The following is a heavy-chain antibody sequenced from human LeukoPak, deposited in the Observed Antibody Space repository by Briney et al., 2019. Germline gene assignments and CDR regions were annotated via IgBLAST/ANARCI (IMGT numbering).Heavy chain of an antibody. J-gene: IGHJ4*02. CDR2: VYHSGST. CDR1: GHSVNTDYY. Sequence: SETLSLTYTVSGHSVNTDYYWGWIRQSPGKGLEWIGTVYHSGSTYYNPSLKSRVTISLDTSKNQFSLKLLSVTATDTAVYYCSRRGGAYSTGWSIDYWGRGALVTVSS. D-gene: IGHD6-19*01. CDR3: SRRGGAYSTGWSIDY. V-gene: IGHV4-38-2*02.